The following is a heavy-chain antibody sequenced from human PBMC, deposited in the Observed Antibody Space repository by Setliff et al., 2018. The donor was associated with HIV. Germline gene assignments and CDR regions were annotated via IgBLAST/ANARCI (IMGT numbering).Heavy chain of an antibody. CDR2: ISSSGST. J-gene: IGHJ4*02. D-gene: IGHD3-22*01. CDR1: GGSFSGYY. V-gene: IGHV4-34*11. CDR3: ARDPHYFDTSGHYSWFYFDY. Sequence: PSETLSLTCAVYGGSFSGYYWGWIRQSPGRGLEWIGSISSSGSTTYHPSLRSRVTVSAATSKNQFSLKLTSVTAADTAVYFCARDPHYFDTSGHYSWFYFDYWGQGTLVTVS.